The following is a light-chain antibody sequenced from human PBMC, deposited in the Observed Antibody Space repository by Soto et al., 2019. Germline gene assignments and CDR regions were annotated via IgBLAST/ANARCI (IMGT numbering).Light chain of an antibody. CDR2: EGS. CDR3: SSYTSSSKDV. Sequence: QSALTQPASVSGSPGQSITISCTGTSSDVGSYNLVSWYQQHPGKAPKLMIYEGSKRPSGVSNRFSGSKSGNTASLTISGLQAEDEADYYCSSYTSSSKDVFGPGTKLTVL. J-gene: IGLJ1*01. CDR1: SSDVGSYNL. V-gene: IGLV2-14*02.